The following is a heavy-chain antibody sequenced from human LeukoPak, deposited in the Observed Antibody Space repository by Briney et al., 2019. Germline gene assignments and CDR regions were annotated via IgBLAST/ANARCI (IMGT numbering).Heavy chain of an antibody. CDR1: GGSISSGGYS. CDR2: IYHSGST. J-gene: IGHJ4*02. Sequence: TSETLSLTCAVSGGSISSGGYSWSWIRQPPGKGLEWIGYIYHSGSTYYNPSLKSRVTISVDRSKNQFSLKLSSVTAADTAVYYCAGDDSSGYYGLDYWGQGTLVTVSS. D-gene: IGHD3-22*01. V-gene: IGHV4-30-2*01. CDR3: AGDDSSGYYGLDY.